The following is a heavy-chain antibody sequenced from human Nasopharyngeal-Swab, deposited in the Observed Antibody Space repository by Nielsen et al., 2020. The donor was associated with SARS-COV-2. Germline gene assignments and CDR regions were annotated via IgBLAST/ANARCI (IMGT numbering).Heavy chain of an antibody. J-gene: IGHJ4*02. CDR3: VSSYYGSAY. Sequence: GESLKISCAASGFTFSKYNMNWVRQAPGKGLEWVSYITSTSSTIYYADSVKGRFTISRDNAKNSLSLQINSLRAEDTAMYYCVSSYYGSAYWGQGTLVTVSS. CDR2: ITSTSSTI. V-gene: IGHV3-48*04. CDR1: GFTFSKYN. D-gene: IGHD3-10*01.